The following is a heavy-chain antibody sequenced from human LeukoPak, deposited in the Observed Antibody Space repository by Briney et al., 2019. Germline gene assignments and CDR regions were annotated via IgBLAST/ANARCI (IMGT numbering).Heavy chain of an antibody. CDR1: GFTFSSYA. V-gene: IGHV4-39*01. Sequence: GSLRLSCAASGFTFSSYAMSWVRQPPGKGLEWIGSIYYSGSTYYNPSLKSRVTISVDTSKNQFSLKLSSVTAADTAVYYCARRVVITTYFDYWGQGTLVTVSS. D-gene: IGHD3-22*01. J-gene: IGHJ4*02. CDR2: IYYSGST. CDR3: ARRVVITTYFDY.